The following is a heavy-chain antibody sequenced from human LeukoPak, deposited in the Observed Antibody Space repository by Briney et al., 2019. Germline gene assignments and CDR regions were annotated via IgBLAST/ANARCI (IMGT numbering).Heavy chain of an antibody. CDR2: IIPIFGTA. V-gene: IGHV1-69*01. J-gene: IGHJ6*02. CDR1: GGTFSIYA. CDR3: ARGIGYNYYYGMDV. D-gene: IGHD1-26*01. Sequence: SVTVSCTASGGTFSIYAISWVRQAPGQGLEWMGGIIPIFGTANYAQKFQGRVTITADESTSTAYMELSSLRSEDTAVYYCARGIGYNYYYGMDVWGQGTTVTVSS.